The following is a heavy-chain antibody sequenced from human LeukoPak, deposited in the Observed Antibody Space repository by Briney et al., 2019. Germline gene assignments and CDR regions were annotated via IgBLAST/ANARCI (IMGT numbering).Heavy chain of an antibody. D-gene: IGHD5-18*01. CDR2: ISAYNGNT. J-gene: IGHJ4*02. V-gene: IGHV1-18*01. CDR3: ARGRGYSYPLDY. CDR1: GYTFTSYG. Sequence: ASVKVSCEASGYTFTSYGISWVRQAPGQGLEWMGWISAYNGNTNYAQKLQGRVTMTRNTSISTAYMELSSLRSEDTAVYYCARGRGYSYPLDYWGQGTLVTVSS.